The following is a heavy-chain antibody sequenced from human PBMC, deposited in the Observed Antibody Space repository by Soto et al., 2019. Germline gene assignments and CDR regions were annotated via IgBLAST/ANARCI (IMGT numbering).Heavy chain of an antibody. Sequence: EVQLLESGGGLVQPGGSLRLSCAASGFTFSSYAMSWVRQAPGKGLEWVSAISGSGGSTYYADSVKGRFTISRDNSKNTLYMQMNGLRAEDTDVYYCAKRGPEIVAHTSFAFDIWGQGTMVTVSS. D-gene: IGHD3-22*01. J-gene: IGHJ3*02. CDR2: ISGSGGST. CDR1: GFTFSSYA. V-gene: IGHV3-23*01. CDR3: AKRGPEIVAHTSFAFDI.